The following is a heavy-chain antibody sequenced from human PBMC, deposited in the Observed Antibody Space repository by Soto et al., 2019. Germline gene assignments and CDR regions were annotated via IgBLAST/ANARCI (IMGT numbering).Heavy chain of an antibody. CDR2: INSEGSSR. J-gene: IGHJ4*02. D-gene: IGHD3-22*01. CDR3: AREATYSSGRGMDV. CDR1: GFTFSSHW. Sequence: EVQLVESGGGSVQPGGSLRLHCAASGFTFSSHWMYWVRQAPGKGLFWVSRINSEGSSRRYADSVNGRFTVSRVNAKNTLYLQMNSLRAEDTAVYYCAREATYSSGRGMDVWGQGTLVTVSS. V-gene: IGHV3-74*01.